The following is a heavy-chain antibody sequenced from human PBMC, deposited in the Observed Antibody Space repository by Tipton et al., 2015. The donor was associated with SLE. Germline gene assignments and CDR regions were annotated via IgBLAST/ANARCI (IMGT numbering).Heavy chain of an antibody. CDR3: AKDGEELAYYFDY. CDR1: GFTFSSYG. V-gene: IGHV3-30*02. CDR2: IQYDGIDK. D-gene: IGHD5-24*01. Sequence: SLRLSCAASGFTFSSYGMHWVRQAPGKGLEWVAFIQYDGIDKLYADSVKGRFTISRDNSKNTLYLQMNSLRTEDTAVYYCAKDGEELAYYFDYWDQGSLVTVSS. J-gene: IGHJ4*02.